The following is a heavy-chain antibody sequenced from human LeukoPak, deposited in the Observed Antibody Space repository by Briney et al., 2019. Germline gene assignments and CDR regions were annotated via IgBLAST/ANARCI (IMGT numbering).Heavy chain of an antibody. CDR1: GGSISSSSYY. V-gene: IGHV4-39*01. CDR3: ARQRRQSSSWYQNWFDP. D-gene: IGHD6-13*01. Sequence: SETLSLTCTVSGGSISSSSYYWGWIRQPPGKGLEWFGSIYYSGSTYYNPSLKSRVTISVDTSKNQFSLKLSSVTAADTAVYYCARQRRQSSSWYQNWFDPWGQGTLVTVSS. J-gene: IGHJ5*02. CDR2: IYYSGST.